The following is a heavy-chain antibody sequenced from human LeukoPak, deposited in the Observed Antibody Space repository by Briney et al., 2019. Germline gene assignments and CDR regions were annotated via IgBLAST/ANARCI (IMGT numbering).Heavy chain of an antibody. CDR2: FDPEDGET. CDR1: GYTLTELA. D-gene: IGHD1-26*01. J-gene: IGHJ4*02. V-gene: IGHV1-24*01. CDR3: ATMVGATARSPKPDY. Sequence: GASVKVSCKVSGYTLTELAMHWVRQAPGKGLECMGGFDPEDGETIYAQKFQGRVTMTEDTSTDTAYMELSSLRSEDTAVYYCATMVGATARSPKPDYWGQGTLVTVSS.